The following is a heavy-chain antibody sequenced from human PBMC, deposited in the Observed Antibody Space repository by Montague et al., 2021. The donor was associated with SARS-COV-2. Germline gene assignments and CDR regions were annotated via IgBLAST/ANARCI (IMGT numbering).Heavy chain of an antibody. CDR3: ARDIAVAGLFDY. J-gene: IGHJ4*02. Sequence: TLSLTRTVSGGPISSGSYYWSWIRQPAGKGLEWIGRISISGSTNYNPSLKSRVTISVDTSKNQFSLKLSSVTAADTAVYYCARDIAVAGLFDYWGQGTLVTVSS. CDR2: ISISGST. V-gene: IGHV4-61*02. D-gene: IGHD6-19*01. CDR1: GGPISSGSYY.